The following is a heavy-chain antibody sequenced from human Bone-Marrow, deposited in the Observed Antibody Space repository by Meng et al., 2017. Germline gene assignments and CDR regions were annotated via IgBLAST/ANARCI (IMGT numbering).Heavy chain of an antibody. CDR1: GGSISSSSYY. Sequence: QLQLQESVPGLVKPSETRSLTCTVSGGSISSSSYYWGWIRQPPGKGLEWIGSIYYSGGTYYNPSLKSRVTISVDTSKNQFSLKLSSVTAADTAVYYCARATQRGYTLRVGFDPWGQGTLVTVSS. CDR3: ARATQRGYTLRVGFDP. CDR2: IYYSGGT. J-gene: IGHJ5*02. D-gene: IGHD5-18*01. V-gene: IGHV4-39*01.